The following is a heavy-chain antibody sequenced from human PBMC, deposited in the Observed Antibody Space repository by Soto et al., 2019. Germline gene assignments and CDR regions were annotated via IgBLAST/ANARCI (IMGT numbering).Heavy chain of an antibody. J-gene: IGHJ6*03. Sequence: SETLSLTCTVSGGSISSSSYYWGWIRQPPGKGLEWIGSIYYSGSTYYNPSLKSRVTISVDTSKNQFSLRLSSVTAADTAVYYCARHVPNYDFWSSDEDYYYYYMDVWGKGTTVTVSS. CDR1: GGSISSSSYY. CDR2: IYYSGST. D-gene: IGHD3-3*01. V-gene: IGHV4-39*01. CDR3: ARHVPNYDFWSSDEDYYYYYMDV.